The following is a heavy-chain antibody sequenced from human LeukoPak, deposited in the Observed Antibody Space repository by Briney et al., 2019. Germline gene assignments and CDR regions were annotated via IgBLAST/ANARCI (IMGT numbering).Heavy chain of an antibody. CDR1: GGSISPYH. Sequence: SETLSLTCTVSGGSISPYHWSWIRQPPGKGLEWIGSMYYSGSTNYKPSLKSRVTISVDTSKNQFSLKLSSVTAADTAVYYCARHAYYYDRSGSYEAFDIWGQGTMVTVSS. J-gene: IGHJ3*02. CDR3: ARHAYYYDRSGSYEAFDI. D-gene: IGHD3-22*01. CDR2: MYYSGST. V-gene: IGHV4-59*08.